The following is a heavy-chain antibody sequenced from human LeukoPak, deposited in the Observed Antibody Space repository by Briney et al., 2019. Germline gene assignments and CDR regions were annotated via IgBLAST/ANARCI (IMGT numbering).Heavy chain of an antibody. V-gene: IGHV3-23*01. J-gene: IGHJ6*02. CDR2: FNGRGGTT. D-gene: IGHD1-14*01. CDR1: GFTFTTYA. Sequence: GGSLRLSCAASGFTFTTYALSWVRQAPGKGLEWVSYFNGRGGTTDYADSVKGRFTMLRDSSKDTLFLQMNSLRAEDTAVYYCARGVGFTTCMDVWGQGTTVTVSS. CDR3: ARGVGFTTCMDV.